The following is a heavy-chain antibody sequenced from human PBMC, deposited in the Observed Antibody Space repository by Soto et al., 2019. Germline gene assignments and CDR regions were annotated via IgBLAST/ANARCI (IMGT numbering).Heavy chain of an antibody. J-gene: IGHJ4*02. CDR3: ARDLFYTAMALFDY. CDR2: ITSSGSNT. Sequence: GGSLRLSCAASGFTFSGYGMSWVRQAPGKGLEWVSSITSSGSNTYYVDSVKGRFTISRDNSKNTLYLQMNSLTVEDTAVYYCARDLFYTAMALFDYWGQGTLVTVSS. V-gene: IGHV3-23*01. D-gene: IGHD5-18*01. CDR1: GFTFSGYG.